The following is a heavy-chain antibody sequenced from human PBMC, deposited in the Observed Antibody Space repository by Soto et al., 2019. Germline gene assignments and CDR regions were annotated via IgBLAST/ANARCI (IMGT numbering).Heavy chain of an antibody. CDR1: GYTFTSYG. J-gene: IGHJ3*02. D-gene: IGHD1-20*01. Sequence: ASVKVSCKASGYTFTSYGIGWVRQAPGQGLEWMGWISAYNGNTNYAQKLQGRVTMTTDTSTSTAYMELRSLRSDDTAVYYCAREVTGRTDDAFDIWGQGTMVTVSS. CDR3: AREVTGRTDDAFDI. CDR2: ISAYNGNT. V-gene: IGHV1-18*01.